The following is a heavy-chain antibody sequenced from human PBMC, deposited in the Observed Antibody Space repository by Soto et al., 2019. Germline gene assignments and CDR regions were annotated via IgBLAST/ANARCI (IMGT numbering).Heavy chain of an antibody. V-gene: IGHV3-21*01. D-gene: IGHD2-15*01. CDR1: GFTFSSYS. Sequence: GGSLRLSCAASGFTFSSYSMNWVRQAPGKGLEWVSSISSSSSYIYYADSVKGRFTISRDNAKNSLYLQMNSLRAEDTAVYYCARLGGYCSGGSCHYGMDVWGQGTTVTVSS. CDR3: ARLGGYCSGGSCHYGMDV. CDR2: ISSSSSYI. J-gene: IGHJ6*02.